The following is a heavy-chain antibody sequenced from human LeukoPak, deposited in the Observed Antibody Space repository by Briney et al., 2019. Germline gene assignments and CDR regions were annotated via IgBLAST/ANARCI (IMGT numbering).Heavy chain of an antibody. J-gene: IGHJ3*02. CDR1: GGSISSRY. V-gene: IGHV4-59*11. Sequence: SETLSLTCTVSGGSISSRYWSWIRQPPGKGLQWIGSIYHSGSTNYNPSLKSRVTMAIDTSKNQFSLKLSSVTAADTAVYYCARGDITMVRGVIKYGAFDIWGQGTMVTVSS. D-gene: IGHD3-10*01. CDR2: IYHSGST. CDR3: ARGDITMVRGVIKYGAFDI.